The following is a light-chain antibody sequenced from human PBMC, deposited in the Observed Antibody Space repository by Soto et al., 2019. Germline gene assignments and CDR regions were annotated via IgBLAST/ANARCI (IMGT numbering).Light chain of an antibody. CDR3: NSYTGSAPFYV. CDR2: DVN. J-gene: IGLJ1*01. CDR1: TTDVDGYDY. Sequence: QSALTQPASVSGSPGQSITISCTGATTDVDGYDYVSWYQQHPGQAPKLMIFDVNNRPSGVSGRFSGSKSGDTASLTISGLQAEDDGDYYCNSYTGSAPFYVFGSGNKVTV. V-gene: IGLV2-14*03.